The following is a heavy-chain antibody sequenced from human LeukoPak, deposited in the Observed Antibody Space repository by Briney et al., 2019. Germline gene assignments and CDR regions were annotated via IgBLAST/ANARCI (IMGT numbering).Heavy chain of an antibody. J-gene: IGHJ6*02. CDR2: ISSDGTRT. D-gene: IGHD1-26*01. Sequence: GGSLRLSCEASGGPFSSYWVHWVRQPPGKGLVWVSRISSDGTRTNYADSVRGRFIISRDNGRNTLYLQMNGLRVDDTAVYYCARMVGPMENYFYGLDVWGQGTTVTVSS. CDR1: GGPFSSYW. CDR3: ARMVGPMENYFYGLDV. V-gene: IGHV3-74*01.